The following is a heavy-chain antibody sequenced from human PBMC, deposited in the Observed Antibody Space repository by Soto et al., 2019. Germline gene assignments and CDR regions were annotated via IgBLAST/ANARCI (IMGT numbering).Heavy chain of an antibody. CDR2: ILVGGST. V-gene: IGHV3-23*01. D-gene: IGHD3-22*01. J-gene: IGHJ6*02. CDR3: ANHYYDTNGEDARPFYYFGMNV. CDR1: GFICSSYD. Sequence: GSLRLSCAVSGFICSSYDMSWVRQAPGKGLEWVSTILVGGSTHYEDSVKGRFTISRDTSKNTVYLQMNSLTAGDTAFYYCANHYYDTNGEDARPFYYFGMNVWGQGTTVTVSS.